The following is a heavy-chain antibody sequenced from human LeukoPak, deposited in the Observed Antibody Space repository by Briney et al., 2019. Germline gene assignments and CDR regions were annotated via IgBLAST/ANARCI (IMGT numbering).Heavy chain of an antibody. V-gene: IGHV3-23*01. CDR3: ARDSGPVDQLLSFDV. Sequence: GGSLRLSCAASGFTFSSYAMSWVRQTPGKGLEWVSAISGSGDNTYYADSVKGRFTISRDNSKNTLYLQMNSLRAEDTAMYYCARDSGPVDQLLSFDVWGQGTLVTVSS. CDR1: GFTFSSYA. CDR2: ISGSGDNT. J-gene: IGHJ4*02. D-gene: IGHD2-2*01.